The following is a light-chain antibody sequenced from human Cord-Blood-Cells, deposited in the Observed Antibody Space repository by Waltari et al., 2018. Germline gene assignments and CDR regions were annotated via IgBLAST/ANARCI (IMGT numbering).Light chain of an antibody. CDR1: SSDGGGYNY. J-gene: IGLJ2*01. CDR3: SSYAGSHVV. CDR2: EVS. V-gene: IGLV2-8*01. Sequence: QSALTPPPSASGSPGQSVTISCTGTSSDGGGYNYVSWYQQHPGKAPKLMIYEVSKRPSGVPDRFSGSKSGNTASLTVSGLQAEDEADYYCSSYAGSHVVFGGGTKLTVL.